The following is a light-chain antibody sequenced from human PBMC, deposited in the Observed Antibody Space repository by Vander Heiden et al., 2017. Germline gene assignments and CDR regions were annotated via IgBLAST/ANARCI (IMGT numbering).Light chain of an antibody. V-gene: IGKV3-11*01. CDR3: QPRSNWPPGT. CDR2: DAS. J-gene: IGKJ1*01. Sequence: IVLTQSPATLSLSLGVRANLPWRASQSVSRYLAWYQQKPGQAPRLLIYDASNRATGIPARFSGSGSGTDFTLTISSLEPEDFAVYYCQPRSNWPPGTFGQGTKVEIK. CDR1: QSVSRY.